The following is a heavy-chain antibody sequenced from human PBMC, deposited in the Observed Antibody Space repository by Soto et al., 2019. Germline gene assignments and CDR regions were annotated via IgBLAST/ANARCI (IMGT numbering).Heavy chain of an antibody. V-gene: IGHV3-33*01. CDR3: ARGGGSYSAEYFQH. Sequence: QVQLVESGGGVVQPGRSLRLSCAASGFTFSSYGMHWVRQAPGKGLEGVAVIWYDGSNKYYAASVKGRFTISRDNSKNTLYLQMTSMRAEDTAVYYCARGGGSYSAEYFQHWGQGTLVTVSS. D-gene: IGHD1-26*01. CDR1: GFTFSSYG. J-gene: IGHJ1*01. CDR2: IWYDGSNK.